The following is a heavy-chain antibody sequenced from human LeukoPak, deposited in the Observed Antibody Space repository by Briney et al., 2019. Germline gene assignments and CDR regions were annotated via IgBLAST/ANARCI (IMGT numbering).Heavy chain of an antibody. Sequence: GGSLRLSCAASGFTFSSYAMHWVRQAPGKGLEWVAVISYDGSNKYYADSVKGRFTISRDNSKNTLYLQMNSLRAEDTAVYYCAKDTLYYYGSGSYYIDYYFDYWGQGTLVTVSS. J-gene: IGHJ4*02. CDR1: GFTFSSYA. D-gene: IGHD3-10*01. V-gene: IGHV3-30*04. CDR3: AKDTLYYYGSGSYYIDYYFDY. CDR2: ISYDGSNK.